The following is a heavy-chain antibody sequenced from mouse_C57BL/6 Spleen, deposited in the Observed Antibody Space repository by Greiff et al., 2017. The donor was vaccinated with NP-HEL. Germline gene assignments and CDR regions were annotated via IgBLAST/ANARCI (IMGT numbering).Heavy chain of an antibody. CDR3: ARTEDYYGSSYLAY. V-gene: IGHV2-2*01. J-gene: IGHJ3*01. Sequence: VKLMESGPGLVQPSQSLSITCTVSGFSLTSYGVHWVRQSPGKGLEWLGVIWSGGSTDYNAAFISRLSISKDNSKSQVFFKMNSLQADDTAIYYCARTEDYYGSSYLAYWGQGTLVTVSA. D-gene: IGHD1-1*01. CDR2: IWSGGST. CDR1: GFSLTSYG.